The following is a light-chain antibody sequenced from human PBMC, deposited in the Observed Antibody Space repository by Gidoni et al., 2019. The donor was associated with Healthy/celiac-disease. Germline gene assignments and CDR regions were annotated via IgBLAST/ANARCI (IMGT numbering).Light chain of an antibody. V-gene: IGKV3-11*01. CDR1: RSVSSY. CDR2: DAS. J-gene: IGKJ2*01. CDR3: QQRSNWRQNT. Sequence: EIVLTQSPATLSLSPGERATLSCRASRSVSSYLAWYQQKPGQAPRLLIYDASNRATGIPARFSGSGSGTDFTLTISSLEPEDFAVYYCQQRSNWRQNTFGQGTKLEIK.